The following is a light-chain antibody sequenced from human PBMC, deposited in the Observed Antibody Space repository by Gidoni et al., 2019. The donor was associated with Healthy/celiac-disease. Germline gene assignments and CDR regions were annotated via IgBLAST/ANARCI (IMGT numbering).Light chain of an antibody. Sequence: QSVLTQPPSASGTPGQRVTISCSGSSSNIGSNTVNWYQQHPGTAPKLLIYSINQRPAGVPDRFSGSKSGTSASLAISGLQSEDEADYYCAAWDDSLNGNVVFGGGTKLTVL. CDR1: SSNIGSNT. V-gene: IGLV1-44*01. CDR3: AAWDDSLNGNVV. CDR2: SIN. J-gene: IGLJ2*01.